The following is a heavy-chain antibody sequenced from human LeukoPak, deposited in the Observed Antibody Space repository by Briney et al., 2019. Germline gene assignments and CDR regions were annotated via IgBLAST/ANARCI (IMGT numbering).Heavy chain of an antibody. V-gene: IGHV3-49*04. J-gene: IGHJ6*02. CDR1: GFTFGDHA. Sequence: GRSLRLSCTVSGFTFGDHAMSWVRQAPGKGLEWVGFIRSKTYCGTTEYAASVKGRFIISRDDSTSIAYLQMNSLKTEDTAVYYCTRGPIQLWLYHGMDVWGQGTTVTVSS. CDR2: IRSKTYCGTT. D-gene: IGHD5-18*01. CDR3: TRGPIQLWLYHGMDV.